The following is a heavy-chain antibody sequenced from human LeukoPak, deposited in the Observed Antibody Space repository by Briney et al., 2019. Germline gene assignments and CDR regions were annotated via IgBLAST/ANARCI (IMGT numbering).Heavy chain of an antibody. CDR3: AKDPGRTYNQFEY. Sequence: GGSLRLSCAASGFTFSSYAMSWVRQAPGKGLEWVSAISGSGGSTYYADSVKGRFTISRDNSRNTLFLQMSSLRVEDTAVYYCAKDPGRTYNQFEYWGQGTLVTVSS. J-gene: IGHJ4*02. CDR1: GFTFSSYA. CDR2: ISGSGGST. D-gene: IGHD1-1*01. V-gene: IGHV3-23*01.